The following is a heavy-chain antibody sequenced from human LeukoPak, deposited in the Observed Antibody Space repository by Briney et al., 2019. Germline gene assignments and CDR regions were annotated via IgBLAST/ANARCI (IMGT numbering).Heavy chain of an antibody. V-gene: IGHV3-7*01. J-gene: IGHJ4*02. CDR3: AREDYYGSGSYRK. CDR2: IKQDGSEK. Sequence: GGSLRLSCAASGFTFSSYWMSWVRQAPGKGLEWVANIKQDGSEKYYVDSVKGRFTISRDNAKNSLYLQMNSLRAEDTAVYYCAREDYYGSGSYRKWGQGTLVTVSS. CDR1: GFTFSSYW. D-gene: IGHD3-10*01.